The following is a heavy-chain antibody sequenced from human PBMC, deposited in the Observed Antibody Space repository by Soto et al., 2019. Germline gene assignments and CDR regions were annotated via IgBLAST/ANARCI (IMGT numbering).Heavy chain of an antibody. CDR1: GSSINGFY. CDR2: IYATGTT. CDR3: VRDGTKTLRDWFDP. J-gene: IGHJ5*02. Sequence: AESLSLSCTVSGSSINGFYLSWIRKAAGKGLEWIGRIYATGTTDYNPSLKSRVMMSVDTSKKQFPLKLRSVTAAETAVYYCVRDGTKTLRDWFDPWGQGISVTVSS. D-gene: IGHD1-1*01. V-gene: IGHV4-4*07.